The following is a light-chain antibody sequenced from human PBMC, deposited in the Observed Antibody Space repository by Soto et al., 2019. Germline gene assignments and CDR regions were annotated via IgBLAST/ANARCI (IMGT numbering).Light chain of an antibody. V-gene: IGKV1-5*01. J-gene: IGKJ1*01. CDR3: LQYSSHSWT. CDR1: RSISDW. Sequence: EIQMTQSHSTLSASFVYRFTITCRASRSISDWLAWYQQKPGKAPELLIFDASSLKSGVPSRFSGSGSGTEFTLTISRLQPDDVATYYCLQYSSHSWTFGQGTKVDI. CDR2: DAS.